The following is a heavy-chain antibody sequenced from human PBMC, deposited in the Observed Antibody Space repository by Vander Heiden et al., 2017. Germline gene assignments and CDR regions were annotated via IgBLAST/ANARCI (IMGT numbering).Heavy chain of an antibody. CDR1: RFAFSNYW. J-gene: IGHJ4*02. V-gene: IGHV3-7*01. CDR2: TNQAGNEK. Sequence: EVHLVESGGGLVQTGGSLGLPCAASRFAFSNYWMSWVRQAPGKGLEWVANTNQAGNEKYYLDSVKGRFTISRDNAKNSLYLQMSNLRVEDTAFYYCAREEDYWGQGTLVSVSS. CDR3: AREEDY.